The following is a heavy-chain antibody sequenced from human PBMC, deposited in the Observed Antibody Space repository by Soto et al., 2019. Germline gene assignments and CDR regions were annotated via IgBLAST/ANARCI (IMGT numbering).Heavy chain of an antibody. CDR1: GGTFSSYA. V-gene: IGHV1-69*01. D-gene: IGHD3-3*01. CDR2: IIPIFGTA. Sequence: QVQLVQSGAEVKKPGSSVKVSCKASGGTFSSYAISWVRQAPGHGLEWMGGIIPIFGTANYAQKFQGRVTITADESTSTAYMELSSLRSEDTAVYYCARAQDSRLTIFGVVINWFDPWGQGTLVTVSS. CDR3: ARAQDSRLTIFGVVINWFDP. J-gene: IGHJ5*02.